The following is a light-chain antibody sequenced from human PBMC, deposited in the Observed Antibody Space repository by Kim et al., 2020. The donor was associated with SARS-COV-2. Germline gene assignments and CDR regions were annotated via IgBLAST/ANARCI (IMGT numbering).Light chain of an antibody. J-gene: IGKJ5*01. Sequence: AYVGDRVTITCRASQDITNNLGWYQQKPGKAPKRLIYAASSLQSGVPSRFSGSGSGTEFTLTITSLQPEDFATYYCLQHNKYPITFGQGTRLEIK. CDR1: QDITNN. V-gene: IGKV1-17*01. CDR3: LQHNKYPIT. CDR2: AAS.